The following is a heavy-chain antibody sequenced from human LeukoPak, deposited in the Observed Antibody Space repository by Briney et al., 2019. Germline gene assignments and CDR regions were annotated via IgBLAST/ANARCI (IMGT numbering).Heavy chain of an antibody. CDR3: ARDLVTDYYDRSGYFLRRFFDY. J-gene: IGHJ4*02. V-gene: IGHV4-34*01. D-gene: IGHD3-22*01. Sequence: SETLSLTCAVYGGSFSGYYWSWIRQPPGKGLEWIGEINHSGSTNYNPSLKSRVTISVDTSKNQFSLKLSSVTAADTAVYYCARDLVTDYYDRSGYFLRRFFDYWGQGTLVTVSS. CDR2: INHSGST. CDR1: GGSFSGYY.